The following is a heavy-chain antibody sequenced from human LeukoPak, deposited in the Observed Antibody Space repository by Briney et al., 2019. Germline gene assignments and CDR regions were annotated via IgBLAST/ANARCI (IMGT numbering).Heavy chain of an antibody. CDR1: GGSISSGGYY. Sequence: SETLSLTCTVSGGSISSGGYYWSWIRQPPGKGLEWIGEINHSGSTNYNPSLKSRVTISVDTSKNQFSLKLSSVTAADTAVYYCARGHDSSGYYFFFDYWGQGTLVTVSS. J-gene: IGHJ4*02. CDR3: ARGHDSSGYYFFFDY. V-gene: IGHV4-39*07. CDR2: INHSGST. D-gene: IGHD3-22*01.